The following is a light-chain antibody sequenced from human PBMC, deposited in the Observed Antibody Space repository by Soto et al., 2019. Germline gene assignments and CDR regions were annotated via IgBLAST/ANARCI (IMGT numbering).Light chain of an antibody. Sequence: QSVLTQPASVSGSPGQSITISCTGTSSDVGGYNYVSWYQPHPGKAPKLMIYEVSNRPSGVSNRFSGSKSGNTASLTISGLQAEDEADYYCSSYTSSSTFYVFGTGTKVTVL. J-gene: IGLJ1*01. CDR3: SSYTSSSTFYV. V-gene: IGLV2-14*01. CDR1: SSDVGGYNY. CDR2: EVS.